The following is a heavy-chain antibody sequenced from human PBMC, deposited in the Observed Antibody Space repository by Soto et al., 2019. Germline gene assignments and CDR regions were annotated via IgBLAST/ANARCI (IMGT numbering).Heavy chain of an antibody. CDR3: ARHFSSTSSDLYYYYYGMDV. CDR1: GFTFNSYW. CDR2: IKQDGSEK. V-gene: IGHV3-7*03. Sequence: GGSLRLSCAASGFTFNSYWMSWVRQAPGKGLEWVANIKQDGSEKYYVDSVKGRFTISRDNAKNSLYLQMNSLRAEDAAVYYCARHFSSTSSDLYYYYYGMDVWGQGTTVTVSS. D-gene: IGHD2-2*01. J-gene: IGHJ6*02.